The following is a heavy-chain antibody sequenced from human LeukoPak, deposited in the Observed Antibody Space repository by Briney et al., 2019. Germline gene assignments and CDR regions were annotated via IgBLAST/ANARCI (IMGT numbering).Heavy chain of an antibody. CDR1: GGSISGSSYY. D-gene: IGHD5-18*01. J-gene: IGHJ4*02. Sequence: SETLSLTCTVSGGSISGSSYYWGWIRQPPGKGLEWIGIIYYSGSTYYNPSLKSRVTISVDSSKNQFSLRLSSVTAADTAVYYCARQTWIQLWHGYYFDYWGQGTLVTVSS. CDR2: IYYSGST. CDR3: ARQTWIQLWHGYYFDY. V-gene: IGHV4-39*01.